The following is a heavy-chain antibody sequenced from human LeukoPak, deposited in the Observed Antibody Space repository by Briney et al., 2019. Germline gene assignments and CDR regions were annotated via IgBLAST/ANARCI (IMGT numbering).Heavy chain of an antibody. CDR1: GGSISSYY. V-gene: IGHV4-4*09. CDR2: IYTSGST. D-gene: IGHD4-11*01. J-gene: IGHJ6*03. CDR3: ARHCATVSARPSNYYYYYMDV. Sequence: PSETLSLTCTVYGGSISSYYWSWIRQPPGKGLGWIGYIYTSGSTNYNPSLKSRVTISVGTSKTQFSLKLSSVTAADTAVYYCARHCATVSARPSNYYYYYMDVWGKGTTVTVSS.